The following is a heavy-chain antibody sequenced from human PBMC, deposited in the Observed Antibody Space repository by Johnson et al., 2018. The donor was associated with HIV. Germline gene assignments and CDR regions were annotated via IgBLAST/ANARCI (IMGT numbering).Heavy chain of an antibody. J-gene: IGHJ3*02. CDR3: AKGKIAAAGHAFDI. CDR2: ISWNSGSI. CDR1: GFTFDDYA. D-gene: IGHD6-13*01. Sequence: VQLVESGGGLVQPGRSLRLSCAASGFTFDDYAMHWVRQAPGKGLEWVSGISWNSGSIGYTDSVKGRFTISRDNAKNSLYLQMNSLRAEDTALYYCAKGKIAAAGHAFDIWGQGTMVTVSS. V-gene: IGHV3-9*01.